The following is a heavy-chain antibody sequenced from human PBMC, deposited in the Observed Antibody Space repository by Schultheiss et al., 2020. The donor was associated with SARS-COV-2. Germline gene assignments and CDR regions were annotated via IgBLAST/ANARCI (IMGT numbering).Heavy chain of an antibody. D-gene: IGHD2-2*01. CDR1: GFTFGIYA. V-gene: IGHV3-23*01. J-gene: IGHJ6*03. Sequence: GGSLRLSCAASGFTFGIYALTWVRQPPGKGLVWVSRFNPVEDSTTYADSVKGRFTISRDNSKNTLYLQMNSLRAEDTAVYYCARDGSVPDYYYYFMDVWGTGTTVTVSS. CDR2: FNPVEDST. CDR3: ARDGSVPDYYYYFMDV.